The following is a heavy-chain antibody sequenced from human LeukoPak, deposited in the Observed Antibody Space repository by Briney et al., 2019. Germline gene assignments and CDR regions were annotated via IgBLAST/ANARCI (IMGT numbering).Heavy chain of an antibody. V-gene: IGHV3-30*18. CDR3: AKVPVVAAIDNWFDP. D-gene: IGHD2-15*01. CDR2: ISYDGNNK. CDR1: GFTFSSYG. J-gene: IGHJ5*02. Sequence: PGGSLRLSCAASGFTFSSYGMHWVRQAPGKGLEWVAVISYDGNNKYYADSVKGRFTISRDNSKNTLYLQMNSLRAEDTAVYYCAKVPVVAAIDNWFDPWGQGTLVTVSS.